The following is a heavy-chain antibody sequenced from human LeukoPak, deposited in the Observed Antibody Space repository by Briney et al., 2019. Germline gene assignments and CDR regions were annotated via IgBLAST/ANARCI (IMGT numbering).Heavy chain of an antibody. Sequence: SETLSLTCTVSGGPISSYYWSWIPQPPGKGLEWIGYIYYSGSTNYNPSLKSRVTISVDTSKNQFSLKLSSVTAADTAVYYCARVSSTNFYDNRGWFDPWGRGTLVTVSS. CDR1: GGPISSYY. CDR2: IYYSGST. CDR3: ARVSSTNFYDNRGWFDP. J-gene: IGHJ5*02. V-gene: IGHV4-59*01. D-gene: IGHD3-22*01.